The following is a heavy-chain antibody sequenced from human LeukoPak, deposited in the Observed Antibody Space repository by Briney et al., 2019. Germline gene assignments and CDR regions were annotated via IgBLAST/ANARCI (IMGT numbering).Heavy chain of an antibody. V-gene: IGHV3-21*01. D-gene: IGHD1-7*01. CDR2: ISSSSSYI. Sequence: PGGSLRLSCAASGFTFSSYSMNWVRQAPGKGLEWVSSISSSSSYIYYADSVKGRFTISRDNAKNSLYLQMNSLRAEDTAMYYCAGGTHCYFDYWGQGTLVTVSS. J-gene: IGHJ4*02. CDR1: GFTFSSYS. CDR3: AGGTHCYFDY.